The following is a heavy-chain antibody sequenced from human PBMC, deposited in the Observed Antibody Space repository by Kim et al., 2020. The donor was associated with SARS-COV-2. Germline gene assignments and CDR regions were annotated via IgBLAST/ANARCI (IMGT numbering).Heavy chain of an antibody. Sequence: SETLSLTCIVSGASISGGGYYWGWLRQPPGKGLEWIMSLYYSGSSYYNSSLESRVTILVDTFKNHFSLRLQSVTAADTAVYFCARMRQQLTPPIFDSSG. D-gene: IGHD6-13*01. CDR3: ARMRQQLTPPIFDS. CDR2: LYYSGSS. CDR1: GASISGGGYY. J-gene: IGHJ5*01. V-gene: IGHV4-39*07.